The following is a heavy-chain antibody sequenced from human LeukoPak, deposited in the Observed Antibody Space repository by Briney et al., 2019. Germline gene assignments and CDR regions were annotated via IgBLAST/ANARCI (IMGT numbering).Heavy chain of an antibody. CDR2: IYYTGAT. V-gene: IGHV4-59*01. CDR3: ARAGYSYGTGYYFDY. CDR1: GCSISTYY. D-gene: IGHD5-18*01. Sequence: SSETLSLTCTVSGCSISTYYWSWIRLPPGKGLEWIGYIYYTGATYYNPSLKSRVTISLDPSKNHFSLKLSSVTAADAAVYYCARAGYSYGTGYYFDYWGQGALVTVSS. J-gene: IGHJ4*02.